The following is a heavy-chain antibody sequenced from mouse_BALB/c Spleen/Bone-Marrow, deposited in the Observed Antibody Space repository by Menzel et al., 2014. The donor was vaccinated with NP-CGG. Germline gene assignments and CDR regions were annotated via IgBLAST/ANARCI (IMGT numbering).Heavy chain of an antibody. Sequence: EVNLVESGPSLVTTSQTLSLTCSVTGDSITSGYWNWIRKFPGNKLEYMGYISYSGSTYYSPSLKSRISITRDTSTNQYYLHLNSVTTEDAATYYCATYDCYYFDYWYHGTTLTIS. CDR1: GDSITSGY. D-gene: IGHD2-3*01. CDR2: ISYSGST. J-gene: IGHJ2*01. V-gene: IGHV3-8*02. CDR3: ATYDCYYFDY.